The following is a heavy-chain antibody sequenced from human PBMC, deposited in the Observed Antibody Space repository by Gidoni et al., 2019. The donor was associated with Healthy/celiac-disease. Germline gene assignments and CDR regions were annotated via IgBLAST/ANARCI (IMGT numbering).Heavy chain of an antibody. D-gene: IGHD1-26*01. J-gene: IGHJ4*02. V-gene: IGHV3-23*01. CDR3: AKRPVSGSYYGD. CDR1: GFTFSSYA. Sequence: EVQLLESGGGLVQPGGSLSLSCAASGFTFSSYAISWVRQAPGKGLEWVSAISGSGGSTYYADSVKGRFTISRDNSKNTLYLQMNSLRAEDTAVYYCAKRPVSGSYYGDWGQGTLVTVSS. CDR2: ISGSGGST.